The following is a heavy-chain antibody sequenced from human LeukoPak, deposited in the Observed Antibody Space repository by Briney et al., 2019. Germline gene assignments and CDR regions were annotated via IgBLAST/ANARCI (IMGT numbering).Heavy chain of an antibody. CDR1: GFTFSSYG. Sequence: GRSLRLSCAASGFTFSSYGMHWVRQAPAKGLDGGAVISYDGSNKYYADSVKGRFTISRDNSKNTLYLQMNSLRAEDTAVYYCAKGGSGWPYGMDVWGKGTTVTVSS. J-gene: IGHJ6*04. D-gene: IGHD6-19*01. V-gene: IGHV3-30*18. CDR2: ISYDGSNK. CDR3: AKGGSGWPYGMDV.